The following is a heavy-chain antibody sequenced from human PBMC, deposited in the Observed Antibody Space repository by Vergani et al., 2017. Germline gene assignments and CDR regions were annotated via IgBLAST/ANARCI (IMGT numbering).Heavy chain of an antibody. Sequence: QVQLVESGGGVVQPGRSLRLSCAASGFTFSSYGMHWVRQAPGKGLEWVAVISYDGSNKYYADSGKGRFTISRDNSKNTLYLQMNSLRAEDTAVYYCAKDLDYYDSTGDYWGQGTLVTVSS. D-gene: IGHD3-22*01. CDR1: GFTFSSYG. V-gene: IGHV3-30*18. J-gene: IGHJ4*02. CDR2: ISYDGSNK. CDR3: AKDLDYYDSTGDY.